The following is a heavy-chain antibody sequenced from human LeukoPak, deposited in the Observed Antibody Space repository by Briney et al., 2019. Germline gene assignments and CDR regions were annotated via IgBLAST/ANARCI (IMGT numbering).Heavy chain of an antibody. CDR2: VSGSGGST. D-gene: IGHD3-3*01. CDR1: GFTFSSYA. Sequence: GGSLRLSCAASGFTFSSYAMSWVRQAPGKGLEWVSAVSGSGGSTYYADSVKGRFTISRDNSKNTLYLQMNSLRAEDTAVYYCTRGHPYYDFWSGYCDYWGQGTLVTVSS. J-gene: IGHJ4*02. CDR3: TRGHPYYDFWSGYCDY. V-gene: IGHV3-23*01.